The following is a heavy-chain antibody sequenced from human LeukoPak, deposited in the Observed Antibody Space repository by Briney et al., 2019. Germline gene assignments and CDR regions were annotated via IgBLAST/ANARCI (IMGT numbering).Heavy chain of an antibody. CDR2: IYQSETA. J-gene: IGHJ4*02. V-gene: IGHV4-38-2*02. D-gene: IGHD6-19*01. CDR1: GYSISSGYF. Sequence: SETLSLTCTVSGYSISSGYFWGWMRQPPGKGLEWIGSIYQSETAHYNPSLKSRVTISVDTSKNQFSLKLRSVMAADTAVYYCARDPYSSGFDYWGQGTLVTVSS. CDR3: ARDPYSSGFDY.